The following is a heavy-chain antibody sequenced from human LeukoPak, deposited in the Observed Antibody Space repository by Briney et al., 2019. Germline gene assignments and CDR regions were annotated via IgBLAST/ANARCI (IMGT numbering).Heavy chain of an antibody. J-gene: IGHJ5*02. CDR3: ARDLVVPAAIKSRGWFDP. Sequence: SVKVSCKASGGTFSSYAISWVRQAPGQGLEWMGGIIPIFGTANYAQKFQGRVTITTDESTSTAYMELSSPRSEDTAVYYCARDLVVPAAIKSRGWFDPWGQGTLVTVSS. V-gene: IGHV1-69*05. CDR1: GGTFSSYA. CDR2: IIPIFGTA. D-gene: IGHD2-2*01.